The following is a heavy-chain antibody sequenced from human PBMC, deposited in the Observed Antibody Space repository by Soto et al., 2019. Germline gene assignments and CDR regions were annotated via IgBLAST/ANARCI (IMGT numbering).Heavy chain of an antibody. D-gene: IGHD2-15*01. J-gene: IGHJ5*02. CDR2: IYHSGST. CDR3: ARGYCSGGSCYRNWFDP. Sequence: SETLSLTCAVSGGCISSGGYSWSWIRQPPGKGLEWIGYIYHSGSTYYNPSLKSRVTISVDRSKNQFSLKLSSVTAADTAVYYCARGYCSGGSCYRNWFDPWGRGPLVTVSS. V-gene: IGHV4-30-2*01. CDR1: GGCISSGGYS.